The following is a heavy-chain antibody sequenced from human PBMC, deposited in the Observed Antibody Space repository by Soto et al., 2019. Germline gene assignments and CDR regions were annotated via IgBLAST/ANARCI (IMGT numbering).Heavy chain of an antibody. D-gene: IGHD4-4*01. Sequence: GGSLRLSCAASGFAVSSNYMNWVRQAPGKGLEWVSLIYSDGSTYYAASVKGRFTISRDHFKNTLFLQMNSLRAEDTAVYYCARGPHSLSLWSQGTLVTVSS. CDR3: ARGPHSLSL. J-gene: IGHJ4*02. CDR2: IYSDGST. CDR1: GFAVSSNY. V-gene: IGHV3-53*01.